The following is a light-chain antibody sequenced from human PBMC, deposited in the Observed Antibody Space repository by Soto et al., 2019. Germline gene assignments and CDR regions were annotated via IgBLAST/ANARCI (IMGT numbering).Light chain of an antibody. CDR1: SSDVGGYNF. CDR2: EVT. CDR3: SSYTGSGTLI. J-gene: IGLJ2*01. V-gene: IGLV2-14*01. Sequence: QSALTQPASVSGSPGQSITISCTGTSSDVGGYNFVSWYQQQPGKAPKLMVYEVTSRPSGVSYRFSGSKSGNTASLTISGLQAEDEADYFCSSYTGSGTLIFGGGTKVTVL.